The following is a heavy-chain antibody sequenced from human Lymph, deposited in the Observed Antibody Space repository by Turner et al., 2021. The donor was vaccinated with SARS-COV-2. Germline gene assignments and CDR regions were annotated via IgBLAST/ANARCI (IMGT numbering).Heavy chain of an antibody. J-gene: IGHJ6*02. CDR2: IKQDGSEK. D-gene: IGHD3-3*01. Sequence: EVQLVESGGGLVQPGASLSLSCAASGFTFSSYWMSWVRQAPGKGLEWVANIKQDGSEKYYVDSVKGRFTISRDNAKNSLYLQMNSLRADDTAVYFCARVGVRFEWSDGYHYYYAMDVWGQGTTVTVSS. V-gene: IGHV3-7*03. CDR3: ARVGVRFEWSDGYHYYYAMDV. CDR1: GFTFSSYW.